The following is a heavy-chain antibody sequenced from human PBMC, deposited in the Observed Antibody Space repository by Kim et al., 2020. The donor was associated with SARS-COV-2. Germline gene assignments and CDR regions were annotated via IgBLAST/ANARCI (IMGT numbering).Heavy chain of an antibody. D-gene: IGHD3-10*01. CDR1: GFNVSNNY. CDR2: LYSGGDT. V-gene: IGHV3-66*01. Sequence: GGSLRLSCVASGFNVSNNYLSWVRQAPGKGLEWVSVLYSGGDTHYAESVEGRFTISRDTSKNTLFLQMDTLSAEDTAVYFCAASLTREYGFIFYYFMDVWGTWGHSLRLL. J-gene: IGHJ6*03. CDR3: AASLTREYGFIFYYFMDV.